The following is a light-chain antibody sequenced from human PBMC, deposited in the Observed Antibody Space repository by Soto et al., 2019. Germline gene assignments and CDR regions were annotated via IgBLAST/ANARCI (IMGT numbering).Light chain of an antibody. CDR2: DAS. J-gene: IGKJ1*01. Sequence: GDRVTITCRPSQGISNLLAWYQQKPGMAPKLLIYDASNLESGIPSRFTGSGSGTEFTLTISSLQPDDFATYYCQQYSSYSPWTFGQGTKVEIK. CDR1: QGISNL. CDR3: QQYSSYSPWT. V-gene: IGKV1-5*01.